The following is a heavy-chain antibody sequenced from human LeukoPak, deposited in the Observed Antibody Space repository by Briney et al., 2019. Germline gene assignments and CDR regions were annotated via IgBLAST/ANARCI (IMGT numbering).Heavy chain of an antibody. CDR2: ISSTCSTI. CDR1: GFTFSSYE. Sequence: PGGSMRLSCAASGFTFSSYEMNWVRQAPGKGLEWVSYISSTCSTIYYADSVKGRFTISRDNAKNSLYLQMNSLRAEDTAVYYCASLPRGYSVWFDPWGQGTLVTVSS. D-gene: IGHD2-15*01. J-gene: IGHJ5*02. V-gene: IGHV3-48*03. CDR3: ASLPRGYSVWFDP.